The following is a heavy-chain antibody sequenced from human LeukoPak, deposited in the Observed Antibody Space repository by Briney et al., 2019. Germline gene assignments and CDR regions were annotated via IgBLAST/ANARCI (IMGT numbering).Heavy chain of an antibody. D-gene: IGHD5-18*01. Sequence: SVKVSCKASGGTFSSYAISWVRHAPGQGLEWVGRIIPIFGTANYAQKFQGRVTITADESTSTAYMELSSLRSEDTAVYYCARDGTAMANFDYWGQGTLVTVSS. J-gene: IGHJ4*02. CDR3: ARDGTAMANFDY. CDR2: IIPIFGTA. V-gene: IGHV1-69*13. CDR1: GGTFSSYA.